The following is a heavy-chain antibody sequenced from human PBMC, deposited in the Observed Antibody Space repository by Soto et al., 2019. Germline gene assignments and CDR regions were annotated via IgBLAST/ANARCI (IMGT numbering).Heavy chain of an antibody. D-gene: IGHD3-3*01. V-gene: IGHV4-59*01. CDR2: IYYSGST. CDR1: GGSISSYY. J-gene: IGHJ6*03. Sequence: SETLSLTCTVSGGSISSYYWSWIRQPPGQGLEWIGYIYYSGSTNYNPSLKSRVTISVDTSKNQFSLKLSSVTAADTAVYYCARVSPPKYYDFWSGPSENYYYYMDVWGKGTTVTVSS. CDR3: ARVSPPKYYDFWSGPSENYYYYMDV.